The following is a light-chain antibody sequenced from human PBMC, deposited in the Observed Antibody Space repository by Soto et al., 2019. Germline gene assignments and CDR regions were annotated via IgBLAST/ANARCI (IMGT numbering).Light chain of an antibody. V-gene: IGKV1-39*01. Sequence: IRMTQSPSSFSASTGDRVTITCRVSQSISSYLNWYQQKPGKAPKLLIYAASSLQSGVPSRFSGSGSGTDFTLTISSLQPEDFATYYCQQSYSTPRITFGQGTRLEIK. CDR1: QSISSY. J-gene: IGKJ5*01. CDR3: QQSYSTPRIT. CDR2: AAS.